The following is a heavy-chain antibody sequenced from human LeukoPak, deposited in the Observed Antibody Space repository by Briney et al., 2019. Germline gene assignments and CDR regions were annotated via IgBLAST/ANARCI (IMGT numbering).Heavy chain of an antibody. Sequence: ASVKVSCKASGYTFTSYDINWVRQATGQGLEWMGWMNPNSGNTGYAQKFQGRVTMTRDTSISTAYMELSSLGSEDTAVYYCARDRSYYYDSSGYYSDAFDIWGQGTMVTVSS. CDR2: MNPNSGNT. CDR1: GYTFTSYD. V-gene: IGHV1-8*01. CDR3: ARDRSYYYDSSGYYSDAFDI. J-gene: IGHJ3*02. D-gene: IGHD3-22*01.